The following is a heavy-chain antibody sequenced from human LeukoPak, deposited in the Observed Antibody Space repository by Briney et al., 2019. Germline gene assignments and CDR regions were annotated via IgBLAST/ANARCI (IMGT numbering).Heavy chain of an antibody. CDR2: MSGSDTGS. CDR3: AKDARSFGGTYFDY. Sequence: GGSLRLSCAASGFTLSSYSMSWVRQAPGKGLEWVSAMSGSDTGSWYADSVKGRFTISRDTSKTTLYLHMNSLRAEDTAIYYCAKDARSFGGTYFDYWGQGIQVTVSS. CDR1: GFTLSSYS. V-gene: IGHV3-23*01. D-gene: IGHD4-23*01. J-gene: IGHJ4*02.